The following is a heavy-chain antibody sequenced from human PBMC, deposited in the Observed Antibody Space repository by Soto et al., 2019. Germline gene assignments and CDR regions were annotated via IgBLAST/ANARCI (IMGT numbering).Heavy chain of an antibody. CDR3: AKRRGAGGHFDY. J-gene: IGHJ4*02. D-gene: IGHD2-15*01. Sequence: DVQLLESGGGLVQPEGSLRLSCAASGFTFSSYAMGWVRQGPGKGLEWVAVVSIGGSTHYADSVRCRFTISRDNSKNTLSLQMNSLTAEDTAVYFCAKRRGAGGHFDYWGQGALVTGSS. CDR2: VSIGGST. CDR1: GFTFSSYA. V-gene: IGHV3-23*01.